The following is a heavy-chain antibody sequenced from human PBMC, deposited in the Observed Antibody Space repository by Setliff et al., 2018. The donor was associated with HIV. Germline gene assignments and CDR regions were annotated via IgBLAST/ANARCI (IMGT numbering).Heavy chain of an antibody. D-gene: IGHD4-17*01. Sequence: SETLSLTCAVSGGSISSGSHYWSWIRQPAGKGLEWIGQIYASGNTNHNPSLKSRVTISVDTSENQFSLKLSSVTAADTAVYYCARGNSRRLRVHYYYYYMDVWGKGTTVTVSS. J-gene: IGHJ6*03. V-gene: IGHV4-61*09. CDR2: IYASGNT. CDR1: GGSISSGSHY. CDR3: ARGNSRRLRVHYYYYYMDV.